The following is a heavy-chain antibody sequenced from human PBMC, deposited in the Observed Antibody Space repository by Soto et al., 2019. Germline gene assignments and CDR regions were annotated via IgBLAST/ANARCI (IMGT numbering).Heavy chain of an antibody. J-gene: IGHJ3*02. CDR1: GGTFSSYT. D-gene: IGHD2-15*01. Sequence: QVQLVQSGAEVKKPGSSVKVSCKAYGGTFSSYTISWVRQAPGQGLEWMGRIIPILGIANYAQKFQGRVTITADKSTSTAYMELSSLRSEDTAVYYCATRGGYCSGGSSYGDAFDIWGQGTMVTVSS. V-gene: IGHV1-69*02. CDR3: ATRGGYCSGGSSYGDAFDI. CDR2: IIPILGIA.